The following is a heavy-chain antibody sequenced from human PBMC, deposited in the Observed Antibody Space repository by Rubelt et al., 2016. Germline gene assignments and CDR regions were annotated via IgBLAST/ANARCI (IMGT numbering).Heavy chain of an antibody. CDR3: AKKGGDFWSGPVDY. Sequence: GGALVQPGGSLRLSCAASGFSFRTYAMTWVRQAPGKGLEGVSGIRADSSYIDYADSVKGRFTVSRDNSKNTLYLQMNSLRAEDTAVYYCAKKGGDFWSGPVDYWGQGTLVTVSS. V-gene: IGHV3-23*01. J-gene: IGHJ4*02. D-gene: IGHD3-3*01. CDR2: IRADSSYI. CDR1: GFSFRTYA.